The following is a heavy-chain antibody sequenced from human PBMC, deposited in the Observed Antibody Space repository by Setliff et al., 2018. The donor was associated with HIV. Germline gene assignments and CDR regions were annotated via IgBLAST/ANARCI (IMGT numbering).Heavy chain of an antibody. J-gene: IGHJ4*02. CDR1: GFSFRSYD. Sequence: GGSLRLSCVASGFSFRSYDITWVRQAPGKGLEWVSLISGGGDSTSYADSVKGRFTISRDNSENTVYLQMSGLRAEDTAVYYCARPQHIYDDSSDDYWGQGTLVTVSS. D-gene: IGHD3-22*01. CDR3: ARPQHIYDDSSDDY. CDR2: ISGGGDST. V-gene: IGHV3-23*01.